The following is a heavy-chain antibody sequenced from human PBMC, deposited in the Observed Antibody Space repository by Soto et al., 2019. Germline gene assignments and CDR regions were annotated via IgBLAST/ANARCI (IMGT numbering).Heavy chain of an antibody. Sequence: GGSLRLSCAASGFIFSTYAMSWVRQAPGKGLEWVSAITSSGAHTYYGDAVKGRFTISRDNSKNTLYLQMNSLRAEDTAVYFCAKPRPYDDSGDYWGQGTLVTVSS. D-gene: IGHD3-22*01. CDR3: AKPRPYDDSGDY. CDR1: GFIFSTYA. CDR2: ITSSGAHT. J-gene: IGHJ4*02. V-gene: IGHV3-23*01.